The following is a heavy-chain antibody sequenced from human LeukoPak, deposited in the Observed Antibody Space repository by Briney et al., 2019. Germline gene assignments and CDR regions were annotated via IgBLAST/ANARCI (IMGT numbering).Heavy chain of an antibody. CDR1: GYTFTSYD. D-gene: IGHD6-13*01. CDR2: MNPNSGNT. Sequence: ASVKVSCKASGYTFTSYDINWVRQATGQGLEWMGWMNPNSGNTGYAQKFQGRVTMTRNTSISTAYMELSSLRSDDTAVYYCATRANSSSWYDAFDIWGQGTMVTVSS. V-gene: IGHV1-8*01. CDR3: ATRANSSSWYDAFDI. J-gene: IGHJ3*02.